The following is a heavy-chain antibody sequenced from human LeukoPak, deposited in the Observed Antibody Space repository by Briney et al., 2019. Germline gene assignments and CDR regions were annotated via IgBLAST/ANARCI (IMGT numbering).Heavy chain of an antibody. Sequence: ASVKVSCKASGYTFTGYYMHWVRRAPGQGLEWMGWINPNSGGTNYAQKFQGRVTMTRDTSISTAYMELSRLRSDDTAVYYCARDQGGLRYFDWLLWEENWFDPWGQGTLVTVSS. CDR2: INPNSGGT. J-gene: IGHJ5*02. CDR1: GYTFTGYY. D-gene: IGHD3-9*01. CDR3: ARDQGGLRYFDWLLWEENWFDP. V-gene: IGHV1-2*02.